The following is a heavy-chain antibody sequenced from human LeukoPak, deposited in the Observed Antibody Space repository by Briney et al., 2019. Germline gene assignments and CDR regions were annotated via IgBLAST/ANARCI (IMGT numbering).Heavy chain of an antibody. D-gene: IGHD2-2*01. CDR3: AKGVVVAPDVTPFDY. V-gene: IGHV3-48*03. J-gene: IGHJ4*02. CDR1: GFTFSSYE. Sequence: PGGSLRLSCAASGFTFSSYEMNWVRQAPGEGLEWISFISSSGNFLRYADSVRGRFTISRDNAKNSLYLQMDSLRAEDTAVYYCAKGVVVAPDVTPFDYWGQGTLVTVSS. CDR2: ISSSGNFL.